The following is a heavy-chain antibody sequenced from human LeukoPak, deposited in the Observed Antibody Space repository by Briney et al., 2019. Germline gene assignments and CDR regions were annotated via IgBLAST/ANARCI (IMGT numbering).Heavy chain of an antibody. Sequence: GASVKVSCKISGDTLSQLTIHWVRQAPGEGLEKMGRFDPEYGEKVFAQTFQGRVTMTGDTSTNTAYMELSSLRSEDTVVYYCATGIMIPAGFDYWGQGTLVTVSS. CDR2: FDPEYGEK. D-gene: IGHD3-16*01. CDR1: GDTLSQLT. CDR3: ATGIMIPAGFDY. J-gene: IGHJ4*02. V-gene: IGHV1-24*01.